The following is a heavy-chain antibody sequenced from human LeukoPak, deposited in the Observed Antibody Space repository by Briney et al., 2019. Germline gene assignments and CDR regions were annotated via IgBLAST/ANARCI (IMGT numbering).Heavy chain of an antibody. J-gene: IGHJ4*02. CDR2: INPSGGST. D-gene: IGHD5-24*01. Sequence: GASVKVSCKASGYTFTGYYMHWVRQAPGQGLEWMGIINPSGGSTSYAQKFQGRVTMTRDTSTSTVYMELSSLRSEDTAVYYCARTERWLQLRYYFDYWGQGTLVTVSS. CDR1: GYTFTGYY. CDR3: ARTERWLQLRYYFDY. V-gene: IGHV1-46*03.